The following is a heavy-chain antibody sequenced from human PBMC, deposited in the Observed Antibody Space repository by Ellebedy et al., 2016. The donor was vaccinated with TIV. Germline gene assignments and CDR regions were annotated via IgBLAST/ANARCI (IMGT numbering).Heavy chain of an antibody. CDR3: ARDGSIAVDGTSDY. Sequence: GESLKISXAASGFTFSSYSMNWVRQAPGKGLEWVSSISSSGNYIYYADSMKGRFTISRDNAKNSLYLQMNSLRAEDTAVYYCARDGSIAVDGTSDYWGQGTLVTVSS. CDR1: GFTFSSYS. J-gene: IGHJ4*02. D-gene: IGHD6-19*01. CDR2: ISSSGNYI. V-gene: IGHV3-21*01.